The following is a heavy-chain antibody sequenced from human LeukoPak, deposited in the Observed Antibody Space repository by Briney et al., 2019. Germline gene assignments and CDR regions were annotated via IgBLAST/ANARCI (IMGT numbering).Heavy chain of an antibody. D-gene: IGHD3-9*01. V-gene: IGHV3-74*01. Sequence: PVGSLRLSCAASGFTFSSYWMHWVRQAPGKGLVWVSRINRDGSSTSYADSVKGRFTISRDNAKNTLYLQMNSLRAEDTAVYYCARGRINYDILTGYYPLWGRSTVVTVSS. CDR2: INRDGSST. CDR3: ARGRINYDILTGYYPL. J-gene: IGHJ2*01. CDR1: GFTFSSYW.